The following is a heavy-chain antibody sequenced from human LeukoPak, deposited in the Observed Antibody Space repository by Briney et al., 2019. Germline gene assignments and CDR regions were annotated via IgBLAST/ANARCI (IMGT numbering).Heavy chain of an antibody. CDR1: GFTSSSYS. J-gene: IGHJ4*02. CDR3: ARGLAVAGAIIDY. V-gene: IGHV3-21*01. D-gene: IGHD6-19*01. Sequence: GSLRLSCAASGFTSSSYSMNWVRQAPGKGLEWVSSISSSSSYIYYADSVKGRFTISRDNAKNSLYLQMNSLRAEDTAVYYCARGLAVAGAIIDYWGQGTLVTVSS. CDR2: ISSSSSYI.